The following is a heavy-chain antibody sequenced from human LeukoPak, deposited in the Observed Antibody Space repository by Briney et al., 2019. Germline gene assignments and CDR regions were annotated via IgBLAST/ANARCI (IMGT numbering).Heavy chain of an antibody. CDR2: IRSKAYGGTT. D-gene: IGHD3-9*01. CDR3: AKGPAYYDILTGGFRDY. J-gene: IGHJ4*02. Sequence: GGSLRLSCTASGFTFGDYAMSWFRQAPGKGLEWVVFIRSKAYGGTTEYTASVKGRFTISRDNSKNTLYLQMNSLRAEDTAVYYCAKGPAYYDILTGGFRDYWGQGTLVTVSS. CDR1: GFTFGDYA. V-gene: IGHV3-49*01.